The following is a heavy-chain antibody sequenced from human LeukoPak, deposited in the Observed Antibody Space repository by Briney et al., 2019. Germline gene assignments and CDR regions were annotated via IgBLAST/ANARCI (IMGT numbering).Heavy chain of an antibody. CDR1: GFTFSDYY. Sequence: GSLRLSCAASGFTFSDYYMSWIRQAPGKGLEWFGCVCYSGSTYYNPSLKSRVTISVDTSQNQFSLKLSSVTAADTAVYYCASGAYRSEWLVDYWGQGTLVTVSS. CDR2: VCYSGST. CDR3: ASGAYRSEWLVDY. V-gene: IGHV4-59*01. J-gene: IGHJ4*02. D-gene: IGHD3-3*01.